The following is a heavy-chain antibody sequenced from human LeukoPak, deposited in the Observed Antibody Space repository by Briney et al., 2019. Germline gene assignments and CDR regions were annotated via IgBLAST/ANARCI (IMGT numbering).Heavy chain of an antibody. CDR1: GDSVSSNSAA. Sequence: SQTLSPTCAISGDSVSSNSAAWNWIRQSPSRGLEWLGRTYYRSKWYNDYAVSVKSRITINPDTSKNQFSLQLNSVTPEDTAVYYCARGHSSGWCGSNWYFDLWGRGTLVTVSS. CDR3: ARGHSSGWCGSNWYFDL. D-gene: IGHD6-19*01. J-gene: IGHJ2*01. CDR2: TYYRSKWYN. V-gene: IGHV6-1*01.